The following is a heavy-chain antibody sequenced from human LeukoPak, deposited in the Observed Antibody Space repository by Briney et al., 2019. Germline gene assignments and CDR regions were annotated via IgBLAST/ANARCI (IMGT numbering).Heavy chain of an antibody. CDR1: GGTFSSYA. CDR2: IIPIFGTA. J-gene: IGHJ5*02. D-gene: IGHD6-19*01. CDR3: ARDGVATISSGIAVAGYNWFDP. V-gene: IGHV1-69*13. Sequence: SVKFSCKASGGTFSSYAISWVRQAPGQGLEWMGGIIPIFGTANYAQKFQGRVTITADESTSTAYMELSSLRSEDTAVYYCARDGVATISSGIAVAGYNWFDPWGQGTLVTVSS.